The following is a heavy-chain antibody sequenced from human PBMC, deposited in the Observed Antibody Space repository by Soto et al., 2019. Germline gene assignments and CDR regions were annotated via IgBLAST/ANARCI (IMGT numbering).Heavy chain of an antibody. D-gene: IGHD5-18*01. CDR2: IYYSGST. CDR3: AREAGVDTAMDNYYGMDV. Sequence: SETLSLTCTVSGGSVSSGSYYWSWIRQPPGKGLEWIGYIYYSGSTNYNPSLKSRVTISVDTSKNQFSLKLSSVTAADTAVYYCAREAGVDTAMDNYYGMDVWGQGTTVTAP. CDR1: GGSVSSGSYY. J-gene: IGHJ6*02. V-gene: IGHV4-61*01.